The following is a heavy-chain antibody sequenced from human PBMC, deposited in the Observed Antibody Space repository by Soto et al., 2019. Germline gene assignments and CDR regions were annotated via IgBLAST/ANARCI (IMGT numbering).Heavy chain of an antibody. CDR3: ATGRPTEKKGELLFNWLDP. V-gene: IGHV1-69*01. Sequence: QVQLAQSGAEVKKPGSSVKLSCKTSGGTFSSYAISWVRQAPGQGLEWMGGIIPLLRTAKYAHVFQARITITADESSSTSHMELSSLRYEDTAVYFCATGRPTEKKGELLFNWLDPWGQGTPVTVSS. CDR2: IIPLLRTA. D-gene: IGHD1-26*01. CDR1: GGTFSSYA. J-gene: IGHJ5*02.